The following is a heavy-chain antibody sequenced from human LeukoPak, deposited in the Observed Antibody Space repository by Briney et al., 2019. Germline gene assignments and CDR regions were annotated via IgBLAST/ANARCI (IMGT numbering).Heavy chain of an antibody. CDR2: NSYGCRS. V-gene: IGHV4-59*01. Sequence: SETLSLTCTVSGVSITDKHWTWIRQSPGKGLEWIGYNSYGCRSNYNPSLRSRATVSLDMSNNRFSLRLTSVTAADTAVYYCVRIGGHYDRGAEFFGYFDYWGQGSPVTVSS. CDR3: VRIGGHYDRGAEFFGYFDY. D-gene: IGHD3-22*01. CDR1: GVSITDKH. J-gene: IGHJ4*02.